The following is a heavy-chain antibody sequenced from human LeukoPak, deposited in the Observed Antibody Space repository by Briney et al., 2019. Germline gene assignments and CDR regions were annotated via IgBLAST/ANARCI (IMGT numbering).Heavy chain of an antibody. J-gene: IGHJ4*02. Sequence: PGGSLRLSCAASGFTFSSYWMSWVRQAPGKGLEWVANIKQDGSEKYYVDSVKGRFTISRDNAKNSLYLQMNSLRAEDTAVYYCARWIGSTMVRGVLDYWGQGTLVTVSS. CDR2: IKQDGSEK. CDR1: GFTFSSYW. CDR3: ARWIGSTMVRGVLDY. D-gene: IGHD3-10*01. V-gene: IGHV3-7*01.